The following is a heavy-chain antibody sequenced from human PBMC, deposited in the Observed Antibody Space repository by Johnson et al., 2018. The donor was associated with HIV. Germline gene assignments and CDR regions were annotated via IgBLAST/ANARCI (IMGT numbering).Heavy chain of an antibody. J-gene: IGHJ3*02. CDR3: ARGRRIQLWLLADAFDI. CDR2: ISYDGSII. Sequence: QVHPVESAGGVVQPGRSLRLSSAASGFTFSSYATHWVRPAPGKGLEWVAVISYDGSIIYYADSVKGRFPISRDNSENTLYLQMNSLRAEDTAVYYCARGRRIQLWLLADAFDIWGQGTMVTVSS. D-gene: IGHD5-18*01. V-gene: IGHV3-30*04. CDR1: GFTFSSYA.